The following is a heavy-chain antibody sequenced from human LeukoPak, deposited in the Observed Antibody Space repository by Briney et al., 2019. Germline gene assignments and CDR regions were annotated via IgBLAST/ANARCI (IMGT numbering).Heavy chain of an antibody. CDR1: GFTFSDYY. CDR2: ISSSGSTI. J-gene: IGHJ4*02. CDR3: ARDRAAMVIDY. V-gene: IGHV3-11*04. D-gene: IGHD5-18*01. Sequence: GGSLRLSCAASGFTFSDYYMSWIRQAPGKGLEWVSYISSSGSTIYYADSVKGRFTISRDNAENSLYLQMNSLRAEDTAVYYCARDRAAMVIDYWGQGTLVTVSS.